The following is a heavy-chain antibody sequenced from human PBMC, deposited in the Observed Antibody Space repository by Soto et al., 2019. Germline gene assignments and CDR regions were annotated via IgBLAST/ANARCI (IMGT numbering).Heavy chain of an antibody. Sequence: GGSLRLSCAASRVTFGDYGMYWVRQAPGKGLEWVSGISWNGGNIGYADSVKGRFTISRDNAKNSLYLQMNSLRPEDTALYYCTKDMAGTTGAFDIWGQGTMVTVSS. CDR2: ISWNGGNI. D-gene: IGHD1-1*01. J-gene: IGHJ3*02. V-gene: IGHV3-9*01. CDR1: RVTFGDYG. CDR3: TKDMAGTTGAFDI.